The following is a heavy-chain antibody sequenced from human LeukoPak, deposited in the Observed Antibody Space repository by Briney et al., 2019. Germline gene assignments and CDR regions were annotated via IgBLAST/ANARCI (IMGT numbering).Heavy chain of an antibody. CDR1: RYTFTGYY. V-gene: IGHV1-2*02. J-gene: IGHJ4*02. CDR2: INPKSGAT. D-gene: IGHD3-9*01. Sequence: ASVKVSCTASRYTFTGYYIHWVRQAPEQGLEWMGWINPKSGATNYAQNFQGTVTMTRDTSISTAYMRLSSLRHDDTAVYYCARSLAGYYLRPLDQWGQGTLVTVSS. CDR3: ARSLAGYYLRPLDQ.